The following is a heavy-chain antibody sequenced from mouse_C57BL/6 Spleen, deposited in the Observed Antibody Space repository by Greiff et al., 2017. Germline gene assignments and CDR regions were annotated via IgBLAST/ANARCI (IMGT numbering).Heavy chain of an antibody. CDR3: ARYYGSSYYAMDY. Sequence: QVQLQQPGAELVKPGASVKLSCKASGYTFTSYWMQWVKQRPGQGLEWIGEIDPSDSYTNYNQKFKGKATLTVDTSSSTAYMQRSSLTSEDSAVYYCARYYGSSYYAMDYWGQGTSVTVSS. CDR2: IDPSDSYT. CDR1: GYTFTSYW. D-gene: IGHD1-1*01. V-gene: IGHV1-50*01. J-gene: IGHJ4*01.